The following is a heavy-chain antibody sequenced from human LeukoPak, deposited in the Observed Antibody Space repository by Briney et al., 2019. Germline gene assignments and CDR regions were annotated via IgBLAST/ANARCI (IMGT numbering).Heavy chain of an antibody. CDR1: GGSISSYY. Sequence: KPSETLSLTCTVSGGSISSYYWSWIRQPPGKGLEWIGYIYYSGSTNYNPPLKSRVTISVDTSKNQFSLKLSSVTAADTAVYYCAIRAREQRDSSPGNWLDPWGQGTLVTVSS. J-gene: IGHJ5*02. CDR2: IYYSGST. V-gene: IGHV4-59*01. D-gene: IGHD1/OR15-1a*01. CDR3: AIRAREQRDSSPGNWLDP.